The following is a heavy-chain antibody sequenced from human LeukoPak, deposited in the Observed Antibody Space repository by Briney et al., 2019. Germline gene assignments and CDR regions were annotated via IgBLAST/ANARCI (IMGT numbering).Heavy chain of an antibody. CDR3: ARGNYYGSGKMAGAGFF. CDR2: INPSGGST. Sequence: ASVKVSCKASGYTFTSYYMHWVRQAPGQGLEWMGIINPSGGSTSYAQKFQGRVTMTRDTSTSTVYMELSSLRSEDTAVYYCARGNYYGSGKMAGAGFFWGQGTLVTVSS. D-gene: IGHD3-10*01. V-gene: IGHV1-46*01. J-gene: IGHJ4*02. CDR1: GYTFTSYY.